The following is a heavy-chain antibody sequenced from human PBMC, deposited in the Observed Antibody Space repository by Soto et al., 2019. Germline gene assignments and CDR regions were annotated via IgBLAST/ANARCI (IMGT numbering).Heavy chain of an antibody. CDR2: IYYSGNT. CDR3: AKQGGKYGIRSFDP. J-gene: IGHJ5*02. Sequence: PSETLSLTCTVSGDPINNYYWSWIRQPPGKGLEWIGYIYYSGNTKYNPSLKSRVTISVDTSKNQFSLRLTSVTAADTAVYYCAKQGGKYGIRSFDPRGQGTLVTVST. D-gene: IGHD1-1*01. V-gene: IGHV4-59*08. CDR1: GDPINNYY.